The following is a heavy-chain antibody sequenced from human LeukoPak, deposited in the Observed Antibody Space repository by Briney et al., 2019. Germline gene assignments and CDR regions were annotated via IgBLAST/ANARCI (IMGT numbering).Heavy chain of an antibody. V-gene: IGHV3-23*01. CDR3: AKDLSDFWSGYHAYYFDY. D-gene: IGHD3-3*01. Sequence: GGSLRLSCAASGFTFSSYAMSWVRQAPGKGLEWVSAISGSGGSTYYADSVKGRFTISRDNSKNTLYLQMNSLRAEDTAVYYCAKDLSDFWSGYHAYYFDYWGQGTLVTVSS. CDR1: GFTFSSYA. J-gene: IGHJ4*02. CDR2: ISGSGGST.